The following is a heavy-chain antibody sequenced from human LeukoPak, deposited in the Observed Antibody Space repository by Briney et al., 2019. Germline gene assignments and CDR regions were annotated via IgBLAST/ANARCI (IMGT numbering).Heavy chain of an antibody. J-gene: IGHJ3*02. CDR3: ASTIAAAGNAFDI. CDR2: IYSGGST. V-gene: IGHV3-53*01. CDR1: GFTFSSYW. Sequence: PGGSLRLSCAASGFTFSSYWMSWVRQAPGKGLEWVSVIYSGGSTYYADSVKGRFTISRDNSKNTLYLQMNSLRAEDTAVYYCASTIAAAGNAFDIWGQGTMVTVSS. D-gene: IGHD6-13*01.